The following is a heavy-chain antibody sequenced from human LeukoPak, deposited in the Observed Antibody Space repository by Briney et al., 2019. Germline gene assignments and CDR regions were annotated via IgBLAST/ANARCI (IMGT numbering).Heavy chain of an antibody. D-gene: IGHD2/OR15-2a*01. Sequence: SGTLSLTCTVSGGSISSYYWSWIRQPPGKGLEWIGYIYYSGSTNYNPSLKSRVTISVDTSKNQFSLKLSSVTAADTAVYYCARARRPFPYYMDVWGKGTTVTVSS. CDR1: GGSISSYY. CDR3: ARARRPFPYYMDV. CDR2: IYYSGST. V-gene: IGHV4-59*08. J-gene: IGHJ6*03.